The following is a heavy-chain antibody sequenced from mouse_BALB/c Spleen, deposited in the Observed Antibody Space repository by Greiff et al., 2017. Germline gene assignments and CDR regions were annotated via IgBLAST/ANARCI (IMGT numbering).Heavy chain of an antibody. J-gene: IGHJ3*01. V-gene: IGHV14-3*02. CDR1: GFNIKDTY. CDR3: APSTMIRSFAY. CDR2: IDPANGNT. D-gene: IGHD2-4*01. Sequence: EVQLQQSGAELVKPGASVKLSCTASGFNIKDTYMHWVKQRPEQGLEWIGRIDPANGNTKYDPKFQGKATITADTSSNTAYLQLSSLTSEDTAVYYCAPSTMIRSFAYWGQGTLVTVSA.